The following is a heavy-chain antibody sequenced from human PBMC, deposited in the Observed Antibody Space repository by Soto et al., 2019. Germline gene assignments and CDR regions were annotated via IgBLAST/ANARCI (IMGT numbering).Heavy chain of an antibody. CDR3: ARSGHNYGGWFDP. J-gene: IGHJ5*02. CDR1: GGSVCSSSDY. CDR2: IYYSGST. Sequence: SETLSLSCTVSGGSVCSSSDYWGWIRQSPGKGLEWIGTIYYSGSTYYNPSLKSRVTISVDMSKNQFSLKLTSVTAADSAVYYCARSGHNYGGWFDPWGQGTLVTVSS. D-gene: IGHD5-18*01. V-gene: IGHV4-39*01.